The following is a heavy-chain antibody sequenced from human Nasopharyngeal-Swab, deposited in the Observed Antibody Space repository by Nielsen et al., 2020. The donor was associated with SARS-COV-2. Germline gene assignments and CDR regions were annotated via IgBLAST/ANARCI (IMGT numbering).Heavy chain of an antibody. CDR3: ADISYSSIDY. CDR2: IYSSGGT. Sequence: GESLKISCAASGFTVNSNFMTWVRQVPGKGLEWVSLIYSSGGTHYADSVKGRFTISRDNSNNTLYLQMNSLRAEDTAVYYCADISYSSIDYWGQGTLVTVSS. D-gene: IGHD6-19*01. CDR1: GFTVNSNF. V-gene: IGHV3-66*01. J-gene: IGHJ4*02.